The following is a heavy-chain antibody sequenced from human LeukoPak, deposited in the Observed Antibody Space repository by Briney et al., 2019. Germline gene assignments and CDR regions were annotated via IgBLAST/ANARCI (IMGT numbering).Heavy chain of an antibody. CDR2: ISYDGSNK. CDR1: GFTFSSYG. D-gene: IGHD3-22*01. V-gene: IGHV3-30*03. J-gene: IGHJ4*02. Sequence: GGSLRLSCAASGFTFSSYGMHWVRQAPGKGLEWVAVISYDGSNKYYADSVKGRFTISRDNSKNTLYLQMNSLRAEDTAVYYCARSYDSSGYYYYYFDYWGQGTLVTVSS. CDR3: ARSYDSSGYYYYYFDY.